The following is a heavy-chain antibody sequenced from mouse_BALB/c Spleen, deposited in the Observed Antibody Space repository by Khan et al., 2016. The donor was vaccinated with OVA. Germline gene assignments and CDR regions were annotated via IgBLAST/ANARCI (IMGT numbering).Heavy chain of an antibody. CDR2: INPTSGYT. CDR1: GYTFTSYW. CDR3: ARDRIDY. V-gene: IGHV1-7*01. J-gene: IGHJ2*01. Sequence: VQLQQSGAELAKPGASVKMSCTASGYTFTSYWMHWIKQRPGQGLEWIGYINPTSGYTDYNQKFKEKATLTADKYSSTAYMQLSSLTSDDSAVYYCARDRIDYWGQGTALTVSS.